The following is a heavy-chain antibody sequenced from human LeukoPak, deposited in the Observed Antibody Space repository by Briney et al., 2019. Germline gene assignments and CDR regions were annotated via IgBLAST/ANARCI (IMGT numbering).Heavy chain of an antibody. CDR2: ISYDGSNK. V-gene: IGHV3-30-3*01. D-gene: IGHD3-10*01. CDR1: GFTFSSYA. J-gene: IGHJ4*02. Sequence: PGGSLRLSCAASGFTFSSYAMHWVRQAPGKGLEWVAVISYDGSNKYYAGSVKGRFTISRDNSKNTLYLQMNSLRAEDTAVYYCARDRGSGIGYFDYWGQGTLVTVSS. CDR3: ARDRGSGIGYFDY.